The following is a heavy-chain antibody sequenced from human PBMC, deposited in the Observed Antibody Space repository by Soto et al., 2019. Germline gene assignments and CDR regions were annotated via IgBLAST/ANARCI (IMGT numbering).Heavy chain of an antibody. CDR1: GGSISSGGYY. CDR3: ARSGYSYGPNPLLY. V-gene: IGHV4-31*03. D-gene: IGHD5-18*01. J-gene: IGHJ4*02. CDR2: IYYSGST. Sequence: SETLSLTCTVSGGSISSGGYYWSWIRQHPGKGLEWIGYIYYSGSTYYNPSLKSRVTISVDTSKNQFSLKLSSVTAADTAVYYCARSGYSYGPNPLLYWGQGTLVTLS.